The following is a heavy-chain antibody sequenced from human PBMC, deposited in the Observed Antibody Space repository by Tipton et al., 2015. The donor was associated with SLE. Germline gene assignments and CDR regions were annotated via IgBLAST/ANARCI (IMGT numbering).Heavy chain of an antibody. CDR3: ARDYCSDGACYFDS. Sequence: SLRLSCAASGFTFSSYWMHWVRQAPGKGLVWVSRINSDGSSTIYGDSVKGRFTISRDNAKNTLYLQLNSLRAEDTAVYFCARDYCSDGACYFDSWGQGTLVTVSS. V-gene: IGHV3-74*01. CDR1: GFTFSSYW. D-gene: IGHD2-15*01. J-gene: IGHJ4*02. CDR2: INSDGSST.